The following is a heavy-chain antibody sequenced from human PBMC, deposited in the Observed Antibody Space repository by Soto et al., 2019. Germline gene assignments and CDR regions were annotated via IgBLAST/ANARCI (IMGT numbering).Heavy chain of an antibody. CDR3: ARGRGGATRYYYYGMDV. CDR2: INHSGST. Sequence: SETLSLTCAVYGGSFSGYYWGWIRQPPGKGLEWIGEINHSGSTNYNPSLKSRITISVDTSKNQFSLKLSSVTAADTAVYYCARGRGGATRYYYYGMDVWGQGTTVTAP. CDR1: GGSFSGYY. J-gene: IGHJ6*02. V-gene: IGHV4-34*01. D-gene: IGHD1-26*01.